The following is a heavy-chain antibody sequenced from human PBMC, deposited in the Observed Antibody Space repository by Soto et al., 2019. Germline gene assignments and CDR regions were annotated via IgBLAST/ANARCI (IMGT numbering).Heavy chain of an antibody. CDR3: ARVSIRYCSSTSCYPGY. D-gene: IGHD2-2*01. V-gene: IGHV1-2*02. Sequence: GASVKVSCKASGYTFTGYYMHWVRQAPGQGLEWMGWINPNSGGTNYAQKFQGRVTMTRDTSISTAYMELSRLRSDDTAVYYCARVSIRYCSSTSCYPGYWGQGTLATVSS. CDR1: GYTFTGYY. CDR2: INPNSGGT. J-gene: IGHJ4*02.